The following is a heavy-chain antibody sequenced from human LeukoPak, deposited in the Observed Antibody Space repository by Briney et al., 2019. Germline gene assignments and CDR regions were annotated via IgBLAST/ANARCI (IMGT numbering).Heavy chain of an antibody. D-gene: IGHD7-27*01. CDR2: ISGSGDNT. CDR3: AKDFRGSGYFFDY. V-gene: IGHV3-23*01. J-gene: IGHJ4*02. CDR1: GFTFSSFA. Sequence: GSLRLSCAASGFTFSSFALSCVRQAPGKGLEWVSAISGSGDNTFYADSVRGRFTISRDNSKNILYLQMNSLRGEDTAIYYCAKDFRGSGYFFDYWGQGTLVTVSS.